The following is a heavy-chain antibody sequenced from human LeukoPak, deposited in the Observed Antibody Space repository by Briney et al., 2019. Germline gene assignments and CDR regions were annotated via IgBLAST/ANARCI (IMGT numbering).Heavy chain of an antibody. CDR2: IYFTVST. J-gene: IGHJ4*02. Sequence: SSQTLSLTCTVSGGSISPYYSSCIRHPPGNTLEWIGYIYFTVSTNYNPSLKSRLTISLHTSTNQFSLNLTSLTGADTAVYYCERQLPVAGYPYFDYWGQGALVTVSS. D-gene: IGHD6-19*01. V-gene: IGHV4-59*08. CDR3: ERQLPVAGYPYFDY. CDR1: GGSISPYY.